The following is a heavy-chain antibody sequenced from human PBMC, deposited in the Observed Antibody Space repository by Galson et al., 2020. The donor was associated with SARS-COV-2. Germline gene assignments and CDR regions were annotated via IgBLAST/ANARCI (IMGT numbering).Heavy chain of an antibody. CDR3: ARARYYDSSGYYTYYFDY. Sequence: SETLSLPCTVPSASITSYYWSWIRQPPEKVLEWIGYIHDIGSTNYNSSLKTRVTIPVDTSKNQFSLKLTSVTAADTPVYFFARARYYDSSGYYTYYFDYWGQGTLVTVSS. J-gene: IGHJ4*02. V-gene: IGHV4-59*01. D-gene: IGHD3-22*01. CDR1: SASITSYY. CDR2: IHDIGST.